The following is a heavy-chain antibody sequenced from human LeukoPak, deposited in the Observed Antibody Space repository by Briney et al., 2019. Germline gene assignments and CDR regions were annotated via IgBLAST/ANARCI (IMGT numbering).Heavy chain of an antibody. V-gene: IGHV3-11*01. J-gene: IGHJ4*02. CDR1: GFTFSDYY. CDR2: ISSSGSTI. D-gene: IGHD6-13*01. Sequence: TGGSLRLSCAASGFTFSDYYMSWIRQAPGKGLEWVSYISSSGSTIYYADSVKGRFTISRDNAKNSLYLQMNSLRAEDTAVYYCARESRIAAAGKEFDYWGQGTLVTVSS. CDR3: ARESRIAAAGKEFDY.